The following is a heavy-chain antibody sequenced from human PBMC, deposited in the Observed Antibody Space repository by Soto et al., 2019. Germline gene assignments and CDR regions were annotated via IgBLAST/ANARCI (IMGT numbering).Heavy chain of an antibody. CDR1: VFTFSIYA. J-gene: IGHJ4*02. CDR3: AKEDLMATTIDY. D-gene: IGHD5-12*01. Sequence: RGSLLLSCASSVFTFSIYAMSWVRQAPGKGLEWVSAISGSGGSTYYADSVKGRFTISRDNSKNTLYLQMNSLRAEDTAVYYCAKEDLMATTIDYWGQGTMVTVSS. V-gene: IGHV3-23*01. CDR2: ISGSGGST.